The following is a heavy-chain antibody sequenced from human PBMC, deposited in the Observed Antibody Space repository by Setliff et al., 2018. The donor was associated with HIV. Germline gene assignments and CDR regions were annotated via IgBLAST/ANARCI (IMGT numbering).Heavy chain of an antibody. D-gene: IGHD5-18*01. V-gene: IGHV4-34*01. CDR1: GGSFSGYD. J-gene: IGHJ5*02. Sequence: SETLSLTCAVYGGSFSGYDWSWIRQPPGKGLEWIGEINHSGSTNYNPSLKSRVTISVDTSKNQFSLKLYSVTAADTSVYYRARRWGIRGYSSWGQGTLVTVSS. CDR3: ARRWGIRGYSS. CDR2: INHSGST.